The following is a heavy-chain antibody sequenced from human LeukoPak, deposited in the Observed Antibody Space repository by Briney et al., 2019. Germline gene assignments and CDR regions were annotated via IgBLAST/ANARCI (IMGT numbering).Heavy chain of an antibody. CDR1: DDSVSRYY. CDR2: IYTSGGT. J-gene: IGHJ4*02. D-gene: IGHD5-24*01. Sequence: PSETLSLTCTVSDDSVSRYYWSWIRQPPGKGLEWIGYIYTSGGTNHNPSLKNRVTISADTSKNQISLNLNSVTAADTAVYYCASGWRDGNKKFDYWGQGTLVTVSS. V-gene: IGHV4-4*09. CDR3: ASGWRDGNKKFDY.